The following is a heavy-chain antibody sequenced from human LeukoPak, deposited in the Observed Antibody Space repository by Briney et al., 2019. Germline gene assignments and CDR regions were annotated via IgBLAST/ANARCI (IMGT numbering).Heavy chain of an antibody. D-gene: IGHD6-13*01. Sequence: GESLKISFQGSGXTFSNYCIGWVRQMPGKGLEWMGIIYPTDSDSRSSPSFRGQVTISADKSISTAYLQWSSLKASDTAMYYCARRFSAAAGFDIWGQGTMVTVSS. CDR1: GXTFSNYC. CDR2: IYPTDSDS. J-gene: IGHJ3*02. CDR3: ARRFSAAAGFDI. V-gene: IGHV5-51*01.